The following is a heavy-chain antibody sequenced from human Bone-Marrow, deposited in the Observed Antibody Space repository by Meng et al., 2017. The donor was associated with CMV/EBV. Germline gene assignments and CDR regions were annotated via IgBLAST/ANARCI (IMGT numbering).Heavy chain of an antibody. CDR3: ARRYSYGLYYFDY. Sequence: ASVKVSCKASGYTFTSYYMHWVRQAPGQGLEWMGIINPSGGSTSYAQKFQGRVTMTRNTSISTAYMELSSLRSEDTAVYYCARRYSYGLYYFDYWGQGTLVTVSS. D-gene: IGHD6-19*01. CDR2: INPSGGST. CDR1: GYTFTSYY. V-gene: IGHV1-46*01. J-gene: IGHJ4*02.